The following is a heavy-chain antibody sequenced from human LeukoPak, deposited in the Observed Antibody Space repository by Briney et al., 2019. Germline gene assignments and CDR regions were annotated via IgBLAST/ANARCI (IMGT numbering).Heavy chain of an antibody. CDR3: ARTRTGTDAFDI. Sequence: SETLSLTCAVSGGSISSSNWWRWVRQPPGKGLEWIGEIYHSGSTNYNPSLKSRVIISVDKSKNQFSLKLSSVTAADTAVYYCARTRTGTDAFDIWGQGTMVTVSS. J-gene: IGHJ3*02. CDR1: GGSISSSNW. V-gene: IGHV4-4*02. D-gene: IGHD1-1*01. CDR2: IYHSGST.